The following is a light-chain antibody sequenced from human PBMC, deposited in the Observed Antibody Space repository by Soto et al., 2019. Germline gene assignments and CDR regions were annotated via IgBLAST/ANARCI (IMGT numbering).Light chain of an antibody. J-gene: IGKJ5*01. CDR2: DVS. V-gene: IGKV3-11*01. CDR3: QQRSNWPPVIT. CDR1: QSFSSY. Sequence: PGERATLSCRASQSFSSYLAWYQQKPGQAPRLLIYDVSKRATGIPARFSGRGSGTDFTLTISSLEPEDFAVYYCQQRSNWPPVITFGQGTRLEIK.